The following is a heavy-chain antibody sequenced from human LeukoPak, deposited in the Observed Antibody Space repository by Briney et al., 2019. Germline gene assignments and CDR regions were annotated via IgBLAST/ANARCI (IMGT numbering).Heavy chain of an antibody. CDR3: ASGYCSSTSCYTLDY. J-gene: IGHJ4*02. D-gene: IGHD2-2*02. V-gene: IGHV1-18*01. CDR2: ISAYNGNT. Sequence: VASVKVSCKASGYTFTSYGISWVRQAPGQGLEWMGWISAYNGNTNYAQKLQGRVTMTTDTSTSTAYMELRGLRSDDTAVYYCASGYCSSTSCYTLDYWGQGTLVTVSS. CDR1: GYTFTSYG.